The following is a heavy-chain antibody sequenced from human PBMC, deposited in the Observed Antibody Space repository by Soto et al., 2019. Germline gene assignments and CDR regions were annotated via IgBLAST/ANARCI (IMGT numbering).Heavy chain of an antibody. CDR3: VKDGSSGWPYYYGMDV. D-gene: IGHD6-19*01. CDR2: ISDSGDIT. J-gene: IGHJ6*02. V-gene: IGHV3-23*01. CDR1: EFTFSTYA. Sequence: AGGSLRLSCAASEFTFSTYAMTWVRQAPGRGLQWVATISDSGDITYYADSVKGRFTISRDNSRNTLYLQMSSLRAEDTAVYYCVKDGSSGWPYYYGMDVWGQGTTVTVSS.